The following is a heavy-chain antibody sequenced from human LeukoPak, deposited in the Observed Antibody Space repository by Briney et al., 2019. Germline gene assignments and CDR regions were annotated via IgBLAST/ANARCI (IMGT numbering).Heavy chain of an antibody. J-gene: IGHJ1*01. CDR2: ISKSGDDT. CDR1: GFDFSTYA. CDR3: ARIPEY. V-gene: IGHV3-64*01. D-gene: IGHD2-2*01. Sequence: GGPLRLSCAASGFDFSTYAMHWVRLTPGKGLEFVSAISKSGDDTSYGNDVKGRFTISRDNVKNTVDLEMGSLRVDDTGIYYCARIPEYWGQGTVVTVSP.